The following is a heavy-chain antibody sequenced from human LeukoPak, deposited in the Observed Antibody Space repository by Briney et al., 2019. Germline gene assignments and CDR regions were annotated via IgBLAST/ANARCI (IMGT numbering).Heavy chain of an antibody. D-gene: IGHD1-14*01. Sequence: GGSLRLPCAASGFTFSSYGMHWVRQAPGKGLEWVAFIRYDGSNKYYADSVKGRFTISRDNSKNTLYLRMNSLRAEDTAVYYCASVWEGETGYYFDYWGQGTLVTVSS. J-gene: IGHJ4*02. CDR2: IRYDGSNK. V-gene: IGHV3-30*02. CDR1: GFTFSSYG. CDR3: ASVWEGETGYYFDY.